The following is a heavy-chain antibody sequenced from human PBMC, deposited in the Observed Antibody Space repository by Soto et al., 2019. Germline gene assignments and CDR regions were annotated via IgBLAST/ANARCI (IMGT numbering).Heavy chain of an antibody. J-gene: IGHJ5*02. V-gene: IGHV1-24*01. CDR3: ATPTTATSGSSWFDP. D-gene: IGHD1-1*01. CDR2: FDPEDGET. CDR1: GYTLTELS. Sequence: ASVKVSCKVSGYTLTELSMHWVRQAPGKGLEWMGGFDPEDGETIYAQKFQGRVTMTEDTSTDTAYMELSSLRSEDTAVYYCATPTTATSGSSWFDPWGQGTLVTVSS.